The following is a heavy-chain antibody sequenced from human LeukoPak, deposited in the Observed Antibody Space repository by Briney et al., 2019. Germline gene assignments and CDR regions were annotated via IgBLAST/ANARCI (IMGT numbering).Heavy chain of an antibody. CDR3: AKDIPWARLNYAFDI. J-gene: IGHJ3*02. V-gene: IGHV3-21*04. CDR1: GFTFSSYS. CDR2: ISSSSSYI. D-gene: IGHD6-6*01. Sequence: PGGSLRLSCAASGFTFSSYSMNWVRQAPGKGLEWVSSISSSSSYIYYADSVKGRFTISRDNAKNSLYLQMNSLRAEDTALYYCAKDIPWARLNYAFDIWGQGTMVTVSS.